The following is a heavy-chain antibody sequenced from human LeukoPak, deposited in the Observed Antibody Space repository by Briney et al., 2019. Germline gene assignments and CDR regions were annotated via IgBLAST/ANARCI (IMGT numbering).Heavy chain of an antibody. CDR2: INPNSGGT. V-gene: IGHV1-2*02. CDR1: GYTFTGYY. Sequence: GASVKVSCKASGYTFTGYYMHWVRQAPGQGLEWMGWINPNSGGTNYAQKFQGRVTMTRDTSISTAYMELSRLRSDDTAVYYCARDIGGDTEHYFDYWGQGTLVTVSS. D-gene: IGHD4-17*01. CDR3: ARDIGGDTEHYFDY. J-gene: IGHJ4*02.